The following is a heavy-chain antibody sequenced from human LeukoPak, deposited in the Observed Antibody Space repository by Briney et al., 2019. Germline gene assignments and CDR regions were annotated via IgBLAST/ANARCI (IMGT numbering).Heavy chain of an antibody. CDR3: ARTSGFFDSSGFYQQNPYYFQY. V-gene: IGHV4-34*01. CDR2: INHSGRT. D-gene: IGHD3-22*01. J-gene: IGHJ4*02. CDR1: GDSFIGYF. Sequence: PAETLSLTCAASGDSFIGYFWTWLRQAPGKGLEWIGDINHSGRTNYNPSLQRRVSISVDTSKNQFSLNVTSVTGADTAVYYCARTSGFFDSSGFYQQNPYYFQYWGQGVLVTVSS.